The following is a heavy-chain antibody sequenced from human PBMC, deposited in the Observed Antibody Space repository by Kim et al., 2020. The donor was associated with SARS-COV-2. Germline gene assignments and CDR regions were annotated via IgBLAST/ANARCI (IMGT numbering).Heavy chain of an antibody. V-gene: IGHV3-30*18. CDR1: GFTFSSYG. Sequence: GGSLRLSCAAFGFTFSSYGIHWVRQAPGKGLEWVAVISYDGSNKYYADSVKGRFTISRDNSKNTLYLQMNSLRAEDTAVYYCAKDLYGSGSGLDVWGQGTTVTVSS. D-gene: IGHD3-10*01. CDR2: ISYDGSNK. J-gene: IGHJ6*02. CDR3: AKDLYGSGSGLDV.